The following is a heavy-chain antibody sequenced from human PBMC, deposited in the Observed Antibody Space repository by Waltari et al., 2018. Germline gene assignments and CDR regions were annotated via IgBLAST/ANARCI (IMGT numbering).Heavy chain of an antibody. D-gene: IGHD6-13*01. CDR3: AKVVRGSSWYGGDY. CDR1: GFTFSSYA. V-gene: IGHV3-23*01. Sequence: EVQLLESGGGLVQPGGSLRRSGAASGFTFSSYALSWVRQAPGKGLEWVSAISGSGGSTYYADSVKGRFTISRDNSKNTLYLQMNSLRAEDTAVYYCAKVVRGSSWYGGDYWGQGTLVTVSS. J-gene: IGHJ4*02. CDR2: ISGSGGST.